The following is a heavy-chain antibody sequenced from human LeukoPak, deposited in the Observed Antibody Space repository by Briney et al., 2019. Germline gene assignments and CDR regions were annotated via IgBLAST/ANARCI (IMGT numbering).Heavy chain of an antibody. D-gene: IGHD4-17*01. V-gene: IGHV3-66*02. CDR2: IYSTGTT. J-gene: IGHJ4*02. CDR1: GFTVNSNY. CDR3: ARLVIDYGDRRLDY. Sequence: GGSLRLSCAAPGFTVNSNYMTWVRQAPGKGLEWVSLIYSTGTTYYADSVKGRFTISRDNSKNTLYLQMNSLRAEDTAVYYCARLVIDYGDRRLDYWGQGTLVTVSS.